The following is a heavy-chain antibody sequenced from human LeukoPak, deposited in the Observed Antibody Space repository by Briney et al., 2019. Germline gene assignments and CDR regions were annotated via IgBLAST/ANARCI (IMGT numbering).Heavy chain of an antibody. CDR1: GFKFEDYA. CDR3: AKGQYSCYDSQPDY. J-gene: IGHJ4*02. D-gene: IGHD5-12*01. V-gene: IGHV3-9*01. CDR2: ISWSGGGK. Sequence: GGSLRLSCAASGFKFEDYAMHWVRQTPGKGLQWVSGISWSGGGKGYEDSVKGRFTISRDNPKNSLYLQMNTVRSEDTAIYYCAKGQYSCYDSQPDYWGQGTLVTVSS.